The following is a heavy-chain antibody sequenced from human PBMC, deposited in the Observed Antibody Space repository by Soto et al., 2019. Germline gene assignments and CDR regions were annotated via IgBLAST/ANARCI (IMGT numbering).Heavy chain of an antibody. V-gene: IGHV3-15*01. CDR1: GFTFSNAW. J-gene: IGHJ3*02. CDR2: IKSKTDGGTT. D-gene: IGHD3-16*01. CDR3: TTDHILPYQVAFDI. Sequence: EVQLVESGGGLVKPGGSLRLSCAASGFTFSNAWMSWVRQAPGKGLEWVGRIKSKTDGGTTDYAAPVKGRFTISRDDSKNTLYLQMNSLKTEDTAVYYCTTDHILPYQVAFDIWGQGTMVTVSS.